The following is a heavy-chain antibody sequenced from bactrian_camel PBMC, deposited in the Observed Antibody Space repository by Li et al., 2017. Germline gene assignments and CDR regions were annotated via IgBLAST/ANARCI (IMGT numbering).Heavy chain of an antibody. CDR3: AAGGGSSPCKVFAGTWFGYQY. CDR1: GNTYSGRC. J-gene: IGHJ4*01. CDR2: IERDDVI. D-gene: IGHD6*01. Sequence: HVQLVESGGGSVQSGGSLRLSCQGSGNTYSGRCMGWFRQAPGKEREGVVYIERDDVIRYADSVKGRFTISQDNAKNTLYLQMNSLKPEDTAMYYCAAGGGSSPCKVFAGTWFGYQYWGQGTQVTVS. V-gene: IGHV3S53*01.